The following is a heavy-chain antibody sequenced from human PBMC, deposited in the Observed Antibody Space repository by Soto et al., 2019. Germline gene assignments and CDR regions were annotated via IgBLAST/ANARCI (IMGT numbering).Heavy chain of an antibody. J-gene: IGHJ3*02. D-gene: IGHD4-17*01. CDR2: ISSSGSTI. CDR1: GFTFSDYY. CDR3: ARDPPGDYGDDAFDI. Sequence: GGSLRLSCAASGFTFSDYYMSWIRQAPGKGLEWVSYISSSGSTIYYADSEKGRFTISRDNAKNSLYLQMNSLRAEDTAVYYCARDPPGDYGDDAFDIWGQGTMVTVSS. V-gene: IGHV3-11*01.